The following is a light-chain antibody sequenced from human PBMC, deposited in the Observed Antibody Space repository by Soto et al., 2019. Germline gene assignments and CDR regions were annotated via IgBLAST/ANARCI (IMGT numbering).Light chain of an antibody. CDR1: SSDIGKYDR. V-gene: IGLV2-18*02. CDR2: EVT. CDR3: SSYISTSRYV. J-gene: IGLJ1*01. Sequence: QSALTQPPSVSGSPGQSVTISCTGTSSDIGKYDRVSWYQQSPGTAPKLIIYEVTNRPSGVPARFSGSKSGNTASLTISGLQAEDEADYYCSSYISTSRYVFGAGTKVT.